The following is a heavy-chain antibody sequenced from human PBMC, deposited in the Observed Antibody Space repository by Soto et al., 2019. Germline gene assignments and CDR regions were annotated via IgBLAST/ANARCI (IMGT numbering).Heavy chain of an antibody. CDR2: ISGSGGSA. CDR1: GFTFSKYA. V-gene: IGHV3-23*01. Sequence: QPGGSLRLSCAASGFTFSKYAMSWVRQAPGKGLEWVSTISGSGGSAYDAESVKGRFTISRDNSKNTLFLQMNSLRAEDTAVYYCAKHIVVVTSASASWGQGTPVTVSS. D-gene: IGHD2-21*02. CDR3: AKHIVVVTSASAS. J-gene: IGHJ5*02.